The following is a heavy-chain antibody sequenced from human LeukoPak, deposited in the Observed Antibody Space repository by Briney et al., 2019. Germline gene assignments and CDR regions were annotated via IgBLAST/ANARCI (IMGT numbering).Heavy chain of an antibody. J-gene: IGHJ4*02. CDR3: ARDSLGYCSGGSCYPLYYFDY. Sequence: GGSLRLSCAASGFTFSSYAMSWVRQAPGKGLEWVSAISGSGGSTYYADSVKGRFTISRDNSKNTLYLQMNSLRAEDTAVYYCARDSLGYCSGGSCYPLYYFDYWGQGTLVTVSS. CDR1: GFTFSSYA. V-gene: IGHV3-23*01. D-gene: IGHD2-15*01. CDR2: ISGSGGST.